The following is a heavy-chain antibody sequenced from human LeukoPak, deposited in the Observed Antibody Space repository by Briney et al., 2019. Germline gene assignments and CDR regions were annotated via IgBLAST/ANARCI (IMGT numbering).Heavy chain of an antibody. V-gene: IGHV3-30*18. CDR2: LSYDGSNK. CDR1: GFTFSNYG. Sequence: GGSLRLSCAASGFTFSNYGMHWVRQAPGKGLEWVAVLSYDGSNKYYAGSVKGRFTTSRDNSKNTLYLQMNSLRAEDAAVYYCAKDYDSSAYHLFDYWGQGALVTVSS. CDR3: AKDYDSSAYHLFDY. J-gene: IGHJ4*02. D-gene: IGHD3-22*01.